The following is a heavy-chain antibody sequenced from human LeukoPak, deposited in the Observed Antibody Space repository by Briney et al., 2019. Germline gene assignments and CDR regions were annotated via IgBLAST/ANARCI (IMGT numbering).Heavy chain of an antibody. V-gene: IGHV4-34*01. J-gene: IGHJ4*02. CDR3: ARRGPGATVDY. D-gene: IGHD4/OR15-4a*01. CDR1: GGSFNDYY. Sequence: SETLSLTCAVYGGSFNDYYWSWTRQPPGKGLKWIGEVNHSGRTNYNPSLKSRVTISQDTSKNQFSLKLRSVTAADTAVYFCARRGPGATVDYWGQGTLVTVSS. CDR2: VNHSGRT.